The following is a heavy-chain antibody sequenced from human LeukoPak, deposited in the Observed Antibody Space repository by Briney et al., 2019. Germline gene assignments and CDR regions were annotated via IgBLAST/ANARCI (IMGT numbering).Heavy chain of an antibody. CDR2: IYYSGST. V-gene: IGHV4-59*01. CDR3: ARADGGVIDY. J-gene: IGHJ4*02. CDR1: GGSISSYC. Sequence: PSETLSLTCTVSGGSISSYCWSWIRQPPGKGLEWIGYIYYSGSTNYNPSLKSRVTISVDTSKNQFSLKLSSMTAADTAVYYCARADGGVIDYWGQGTLVTVSS. D-gene: IGHD3-16*02.